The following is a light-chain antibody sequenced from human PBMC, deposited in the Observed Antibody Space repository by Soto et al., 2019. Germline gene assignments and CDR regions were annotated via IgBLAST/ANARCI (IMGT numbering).Light chain of an antibody. CDR3: SSYISSSTLV. J-gene: IGLJ1*01. CDR2: EVS. Sequence: QSALTQPASVSVPPGQSITISCTGTSSDVGAYDYVSWYQQHPGKAPKLMIYEVSNRPSGVSNRFCGSKSGNTASLTISGLQAEDEADYYCSSYISSSTLVFGTGTKVTVL. V-gene: IGLV2-14*01. CDR1: SSDVGAYDY.